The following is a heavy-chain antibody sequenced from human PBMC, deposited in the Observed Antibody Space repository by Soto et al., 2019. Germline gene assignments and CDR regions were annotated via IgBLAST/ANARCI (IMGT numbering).Heavy chain of an antibody. D-gene: IGHD6-19*01. CDR3: ARVSAAPYSSGWRATEYFDY. J-gene: IGHJ4*02. CDR1: GGTFSSYA. Sequence: GASVKVSCKASGGTFSSYAISWVRQAPGQGLEWMGGIIPIFGTANYAQKFQGRVTITADESTSTAYMELSSLRSEDTAVYYCARVSAAPYSSGWRATEYFDYWGQGTLVTVSS. CDR2: IIPIFGTA. V-gene: IGHV1-69*13.